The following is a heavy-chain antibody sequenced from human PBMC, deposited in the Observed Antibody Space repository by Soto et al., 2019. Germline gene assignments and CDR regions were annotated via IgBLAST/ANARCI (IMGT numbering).Heavy chain of an antibody. CDR3: ARAGTIIVVAASVFAFDI. V-gene: IGHV4-30-4*01. Sequence: SETLSLTCTVSGDSISSGDSYWSWIRQPPGKGLEWIGYIYYSGSTYYNPSLQSRVSISIDTSKNQFSLRLSSVTVADTAVYYCARAGTIIVVAASVFAFDIWGQGTMVTVSS. J-gene: IGHJ3*02. CDR1: GDSISSGDSY. D-gene: IGHD3-22*01. CDR2: IYYSGST.